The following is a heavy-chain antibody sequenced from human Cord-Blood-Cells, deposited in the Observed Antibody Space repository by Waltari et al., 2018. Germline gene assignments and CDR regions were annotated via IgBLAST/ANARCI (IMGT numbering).Heavy chain of an antibody. Sequence: QVQLVQSGAELTKPGASVKASCKASGYTFTSYDITRVRKATGQGLEWMGWMNPNSGNTGYAQKFQGRVTITRNTSISTAYMELSSLRSEDTAVYYCARGPYGSGSYYNYWGQGTLVTVSS. CDR1: GYTFTSYD. CDR2: MNPNSGNT. D-gene: IGHD3-10*01. CDR3: ARGPYGSGSYYNY. V-gene: IGHV1-8*03. J-gene: IGHJ4*02.